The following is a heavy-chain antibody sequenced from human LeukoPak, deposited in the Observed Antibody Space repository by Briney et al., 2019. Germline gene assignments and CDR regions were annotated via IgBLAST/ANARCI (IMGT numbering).Heavy chain of an antibody. D-gene: IGHD3-10*01. CDR3: ARHRALWFGEESNWFDP. V-gene: IGHV4-59*08. Sequence: SSETLSLTCTVSGGSISSYYWSWIRQPPGKGLEWIGYIYYSGSTNYNPSLKSRVTISVDTSKNQFSLKLSSVTAADTAVYSCARHRALWFGEESNWFDPWGQGTLVTVSS. CDR2: IYYSGST. J-gene: IGHJ5*02. CDR1: GGSISSYY.